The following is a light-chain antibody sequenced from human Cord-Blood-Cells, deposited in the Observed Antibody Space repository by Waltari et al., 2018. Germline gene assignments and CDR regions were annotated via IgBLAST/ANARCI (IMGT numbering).Light chain of an antibody. CDR1: SSDVGSYHL. J-gene: IGLJ3*02. CDR2: EGS. CDR3: CSYAGSSTWV. Sequence: QSALTQPASVSGSPGQSITISRTCTSSDVGSYHLVSWYQQHPGKPPKLMIYEGSKRPSGFSNRFSGSKSGNTASLTISGLQAEDEADYYCCSYAGSSTWVFGGGTKLTVL. V-gene: IGLV2-23*01.